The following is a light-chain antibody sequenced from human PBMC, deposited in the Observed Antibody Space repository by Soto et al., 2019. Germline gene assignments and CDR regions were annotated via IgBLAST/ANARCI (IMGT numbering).Light chain of an antibody. J-gene: IGLJ1*01. Sequence: QSVLTQPPSVSGAPGQRVTISCPGGSSNIGAGYDVHCYQQLPGTAPKHLIYGNSNRPSGVPDRFSGSKSGTSASLAITGLQAEDDAYYDSQSYDISPIGSRVFVTGTKDT. CDR2: GNS. V-gene: IGLV1-40*01. CDR3: QSYDISPIGSRV. CDR1: SSNIGAGYD.